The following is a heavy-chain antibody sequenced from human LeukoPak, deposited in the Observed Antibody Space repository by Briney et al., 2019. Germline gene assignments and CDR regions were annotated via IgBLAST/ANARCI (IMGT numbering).Heavy chain of an antibody. V-gene: IGHV3-74*01. CDR1: GFTFSTYC. J-gene: IGHJ4*02. Sequence: GGSLRLSCEASGFTFSTYCMHWVGQAPGKGPMWVSRICPDGTVTNYADSVKARFIISRDNARNTVYLQMNSLRVEDTAVYYCVRDFRSADYWGQGTLVTVSS. CDR3: VRDFRSADY. CDR2: ICPDGTVT.